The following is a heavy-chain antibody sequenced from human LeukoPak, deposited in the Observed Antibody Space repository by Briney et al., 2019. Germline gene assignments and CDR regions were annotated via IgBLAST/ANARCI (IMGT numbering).Heavy chain of an antibody. D-gene: IGHD6-13*01. CDR1: GGTFSSYA. J-gene: IGHJ4*02. CDR2: IIPIFGTA. V-gene: IGHV1-69*05. CDR3: ARVGSSWYNDY. Sequence: GASVKVSCKASGGTFSSYAISWVPQAPGQGLEWMGGIIPIFGTANYAQKFQGRVTITTDESTSTAYMELSGLRSEDTAVYYCARVGSSWYNDYWGQGTLVTVSS.